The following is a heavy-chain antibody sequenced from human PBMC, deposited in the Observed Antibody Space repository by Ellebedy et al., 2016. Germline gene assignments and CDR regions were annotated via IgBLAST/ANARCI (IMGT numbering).Heavy chain of an antibody. D-gene: IGHD2/OR15-2a*01. Sequence: GSLRLSXPVSGGSIISGNFLWDWIRQPPGKGLEWIGSIYYAGDTYYNPSLRSRLTISLDTSKNQFSLRLSSVTVADTATYYCARHMKYSYGTSYYHYLDVWGRGTTVTVSS. J-gene: IGHJ6*03. V-gene: IGHV4-39*01. CDR1: GGSIISGNFL. CDR2: IYYAGDT. CDR3: ARHMKYSYGTSYYHYLDV.